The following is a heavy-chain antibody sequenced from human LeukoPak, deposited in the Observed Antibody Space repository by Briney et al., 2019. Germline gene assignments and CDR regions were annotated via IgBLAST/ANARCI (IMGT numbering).Heavy chain of an antibody. CDR2: ISYDGSNK. CDR1: GFTFSSYG. CDR3: AKDRGVATTRFGLFDP. V-gene: IGHV3-30*18. J-gene: IGHJ5*02. D-gene: IGHD5-12*01. Sequence: SGRSLRLSCAASGFTFSSYGMHWVRQAPGKGLEWVAVISYDGSNKYYADSVKGRFTISRDNSKNTLYLQMNSLRAEDTAVYYSAKDRGVATTRFGLFDPWGQGTLVTVSS.